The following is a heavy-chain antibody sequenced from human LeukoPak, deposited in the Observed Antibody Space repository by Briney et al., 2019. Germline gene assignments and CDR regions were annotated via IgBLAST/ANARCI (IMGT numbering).Heavy chain of an antibody. V-gene: IGHV3-23*01. D-gene: IGHD3-9*01. Sequence: EGSLRLSCAASGFIFSNYAMSWVRQAPGKGLEWVSAVSGRDTSTYYTDSVKGRFTISRDNSKDTLYLQMNSLSAEDTAIYYCAKWGDYDVLTGYYDSDYWGQGTLVTVSS. CDR1: GFIFSNYA. CDR2: VSGRDTST. J-gene: IGHJ4*02. CDR3: AKWGDYDVLTGYYDSDY.